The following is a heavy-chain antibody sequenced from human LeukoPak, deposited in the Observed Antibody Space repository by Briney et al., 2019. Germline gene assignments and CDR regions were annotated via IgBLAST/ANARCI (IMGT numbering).Heavy chain of an antibody. CDR1: GYTFTGYY. V-gene: IGHV1-2*02. D-gene: IGHD3-9*01. CDR3: ARAQVLRYFDWLSPPIYYMGV. J-gene: IGHJ6*03. Sequence: ASVKVSCKASGYTFTGYYMHWVRQAPGQGLEWMGWINPNSGGTNYAQKFQGRVSMTRDTSIRTAHIQLSRLRSDDTAVYYCARAQVLRYFDWLSPPIYYMGVWGKGTTVTVSS. CDR2: INPNSGGT.